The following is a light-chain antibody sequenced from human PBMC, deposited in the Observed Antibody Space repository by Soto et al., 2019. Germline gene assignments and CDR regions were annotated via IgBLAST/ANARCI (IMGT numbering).Light chain of an antibody. J-gene: IGKJ4*01. CDR1: QDISSF. V-gene: IGKV1-16*01. CDR3: QQYNSYPLT. CDR2: AAS. Sequence: DIPMTQSPSSLSASVGDRVTLTCRASQDISSFLAWFQQKPGKAPKSLISAASNLQTGVPSRFSGSGFGADFTLTISSLQPEDFATYYCQQYNSYPLTFGGGTKVEIK.